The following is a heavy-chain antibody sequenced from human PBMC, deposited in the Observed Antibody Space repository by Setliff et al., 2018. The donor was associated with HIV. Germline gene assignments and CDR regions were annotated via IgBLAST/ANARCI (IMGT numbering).Heavy chain of an antibody. CDR1: GYSFNNYW. V-gene: IGHV5-51*01. Sequence: GESLKISCKGSGYSFNNYWIGWVRQMSGKGLEWMGIIYPGDSDTTYSPSFQGQVNISVDKSISTAYLQWSSLKASDTAMYYCATPISITSGSAFDYWGQGALVTVSS. D-gene: IGHD2-2*01. J-gene: IGHJ4*02. CDR2: IYPGDSDT. CDR3: ATPISITSGSAFDY.